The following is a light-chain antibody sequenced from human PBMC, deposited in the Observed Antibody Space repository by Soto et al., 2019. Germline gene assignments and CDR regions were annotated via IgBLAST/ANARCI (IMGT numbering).Light chain of an antibody. CDR2: GVS. CDR1: QSVGSTF. V-gene: IGKV3-20*01. J-gene: IGKJ1*01. CDR3: GQYVTGPRRT. Sequence: EIVLTQSPGTLSVSPGERATLSCRASQSVGSTFLAWYQQKPGQAPRLLIYGVSKRATGIPDRFSGSGSGTEFILNISRLQPEDSAVYYCGQYVTGPRRTFGQGTKVEIK.